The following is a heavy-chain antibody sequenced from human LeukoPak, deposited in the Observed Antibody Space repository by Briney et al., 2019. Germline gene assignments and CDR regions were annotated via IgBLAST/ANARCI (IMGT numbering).Heavy chain of an antibody. V-gene: IGHV3-74*01. CDR3: ARICSSTDCLIPD. D-gene: IGHD2-2*01. CDR1: GFTFSRHW. Sequence: GGSLRLSCAASGFTFSRHWMHWVRQAPGKGLVWISRINSDASDTNYADFVKGRFTISRDNAKNTVYLQINSLRDEDTAVYYCARICSSTDCLIPDWGQGTLVTVSS. J-gene: IGHJ4*02. CDR2: INSDASDT.